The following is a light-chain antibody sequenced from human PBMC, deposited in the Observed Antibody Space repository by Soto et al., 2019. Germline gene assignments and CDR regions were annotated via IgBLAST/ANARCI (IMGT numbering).Light chain of an antibody. CDR3: CSFAGDKTVL. CDR1: SSDIGSYDL. Sequence: QSALTQPASVSGSPGQSITISCTGTSSDIGSYDLVSWYQHHPGKAPKLMIYEGGKRPSGVSNRFSASKSGNTASLRISGLQAEDEATYYCCSFAGDKTVLFGGGTQLTVL. V-gene: IGLV2-23*01. J-gene: IGLJ2*01. CDR2: EGG.